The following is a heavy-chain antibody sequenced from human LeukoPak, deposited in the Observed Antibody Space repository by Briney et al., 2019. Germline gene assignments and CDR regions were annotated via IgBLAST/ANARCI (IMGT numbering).Heavy chain of an antibody. J-gene: IGHJ6*02. D-gene: IGHD4-23*01. Sequence: AGGSLRLSCAASGFTFTNYGFHWVRQTPGKGLEWVAAMSQDGSIKYYGDSVKGRFTISRDNAENTMYLQMNSLRTEDTAVYYCARDAYVRDGYGDNLRDLVDVWGQGTTVTASS. V-gene: IGHV3-30*03. CDR2: MSQDGSIK. CDR1: GFTFTNYG. CDR3: ARDAYVRDGYGDNLRDLVDV.